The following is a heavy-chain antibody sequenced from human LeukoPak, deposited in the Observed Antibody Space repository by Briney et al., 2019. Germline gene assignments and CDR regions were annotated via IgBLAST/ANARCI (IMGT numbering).Heavy chain of an antibody. J-gene: IGHJ4*02. CDR2: IIPIFGTA. CDR1: GGTFSGYA. D-gene: IGHD3-9*01. CDR3: ASADYDILTGPGY. Sequence: ASVKVSCKASGGTFSGYAISWVRQAPGQGLEWMGGIIPIFGTANYAQKFQGRVTITADESTSTAYMELSSLRSEDTAVYYCASADYDILTGPGYWGQGTLVTVSS. V-gene: IGHV1-69*13.